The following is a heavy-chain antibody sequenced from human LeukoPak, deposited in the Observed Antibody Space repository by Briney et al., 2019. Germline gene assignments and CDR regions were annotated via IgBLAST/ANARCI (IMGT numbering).Heavy chain of an antibody. CDR3: ARDVRDYYMDV. CDR2: IYTSGST. CDR1: GGSISSGSYY. D-gene: IGHD3-10*02. Sequence: PSETLSLTCTVSGGSISSGSYYWSWIRQPAGKGLEWIGRIYTSGSTNYNPSLKSRVTISVDTSKNQFSLKLSSVTAADTAVYYCARDVRDYYMDVWGKGTTVTVSS. J-gene: IGHJ6*03. V-gene: IGHV4-61*02.